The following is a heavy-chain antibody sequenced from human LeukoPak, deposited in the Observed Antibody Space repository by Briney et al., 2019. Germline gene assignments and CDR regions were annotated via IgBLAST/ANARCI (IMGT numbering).Heavy chain of an antibody. CDR2: ISASGGNT. J-gene: IGHJ6*03. CDR3: AKGGFWSGSHYSYMDV. V-gene: IGHV3-23*01. CDR1: GFTFSSYA. D-gene: IGHD3-3*01. Sequence: GGSLRLSCAASGFTFSSYAMNWVRQAPGKGLEWVSLISASGGNTYYADSVKGRFTISRDNSKNTLYLQMNSLRAEDTAVYYCAKGGFWSGSHYSYMDVWGEGTTVTVSS.